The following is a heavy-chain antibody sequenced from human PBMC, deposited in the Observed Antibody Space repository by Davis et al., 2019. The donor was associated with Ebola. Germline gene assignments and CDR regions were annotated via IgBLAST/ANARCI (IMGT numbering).Heavy chain of an antibody. CDR1: GYTFPAYN. D-gene: IGHD4-11*01. Sequence: ASVKVSCKASGYTFPAYNMHWVRQAPGQGLEWMGRIISNSGGTNYAQKFQGRVTMTRDTSISTVYMELSSLRYDDTADYYCARGHNYAHEYWGQGTLVTVSS. V-gene: IGHV1-2*06. CDR3: ARGHNYAHEY. CDR2: IISNSGGT. J-gene: IGHJ4*02.